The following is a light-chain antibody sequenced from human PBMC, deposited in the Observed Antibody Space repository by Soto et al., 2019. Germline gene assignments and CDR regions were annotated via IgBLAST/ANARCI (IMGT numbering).Light chain of an antibody. Sequence: DIVMTQSPDSLAVSLGERATINCKSSQSIFSSSYNKNSLAWFQHKPGQPPKVLISWASTRASGVPDRFSGSGCGTDFTLSISSLQAEDVAVYYCQHFYSAPFTFGPGTRVEIK. CDR3: QHFYSAPFT. CDR1: QSIFSSSYNKNS. CDR2: WAS. J-gene: IGKJ3*01. V-gene: IGKV4-1*01.